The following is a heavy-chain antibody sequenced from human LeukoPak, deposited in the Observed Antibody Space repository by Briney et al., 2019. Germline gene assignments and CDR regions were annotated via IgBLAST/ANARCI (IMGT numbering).Heavy chain of an antibody. V-gene: IGHV4-39*01. D-gene: IGHD1-26*01. CDR2: MFYSGST. Sequence: SETLSLTCTVSGGSVSSSSYFWGWIRQPPGKGLEWIGTMFYSGSTHYCPSLKSRVTISVDTSKNQFSLKLSSVTAADTAVYYCARGGTRLLPDYWGQGTLVTVSS. CDR1: GGSVSSSSYF. J-gene: IGHJ4*02. CDR3: ARGGTRLLPDY.